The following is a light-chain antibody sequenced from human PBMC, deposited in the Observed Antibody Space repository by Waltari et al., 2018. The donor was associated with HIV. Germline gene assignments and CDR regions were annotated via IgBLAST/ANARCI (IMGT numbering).Light chain of an antibody. CDR3: YSTDSSGKHVV. V-gene: IGLV3-10*01. CDR1: ALPTKY. Sequence: SYELTQPPSVSVSPGQTARITCSGDALPTKYAYWYQQKSGQAPVLVIDEDSKRPSGIPERFSGSSAGTMATLTISGAQVEDEADYYCYSTDSSGKHVVFGGGTKLTVL. CDR2: EDS. J-gene: IGLJ2*01.